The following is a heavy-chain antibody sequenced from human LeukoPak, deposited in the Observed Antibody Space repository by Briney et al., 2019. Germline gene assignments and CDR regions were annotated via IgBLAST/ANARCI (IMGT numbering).Heavy chain of an antibody. CDR2: IYSSGST. CDR3: ARHDYTTGWYFLDQ. V-gene: IGHV4-59*01. J-gene: IGHJ4*02. CDR1: GGSISRYH. Sequence: PSETLSLTCTVSGGSISRYHWSWVRQPPGKGLEWIGYIYSSGSTNYNPSLKSRVTISLDTSKNQFSLRLSSVTAADTAMYYCARHDYTTGWYFLDQWGQGTLVTVSS. D-gene: IGHD6-19*01.